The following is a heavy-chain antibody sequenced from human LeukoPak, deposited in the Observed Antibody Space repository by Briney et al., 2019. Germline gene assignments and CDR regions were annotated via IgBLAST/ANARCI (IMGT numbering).Heavy chain of an antibody. CDR1: GGSITRSSYY. Sequence: PSETLSLTCTVSGGSITRSSYYWGWIRQPPGKGLQWIGSFYYSGSTYYSPSLKSRVTIYVDTSKNQFSLKLSSVTAADTAVYYCARDDILTGYYNGAAFDIWGQGTMVTVSS. J-gene: IGHJ3*02. CDR2: FYYSGST. V-gene: IGHV4-39*07. D-gene: IGHD3-9*01. CDR3: ARDDILTGYYNGAAFDI.